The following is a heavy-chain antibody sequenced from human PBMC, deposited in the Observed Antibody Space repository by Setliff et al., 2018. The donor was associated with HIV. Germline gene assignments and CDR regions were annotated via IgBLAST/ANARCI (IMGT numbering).Heavy chain of an antibody. D-gene: IGHD3-22*01. CDR1: GFTFSDYW. CDR3: ARDTEMITTTDAFDI. Sequence: PGESLKISCAASGFTFSDYWMHWVRQAPGKGLVWVSRITGDGSSTRYADSVNGRFTISRDNAKNTMYLEMNSLRAEDTAVYYCARDTEMITTTDAFDIWGQGTMVTVPS. J-gene: IGHJ3*02. CDR2: ITGDGSST. V-gene: IGHV3-74*01.